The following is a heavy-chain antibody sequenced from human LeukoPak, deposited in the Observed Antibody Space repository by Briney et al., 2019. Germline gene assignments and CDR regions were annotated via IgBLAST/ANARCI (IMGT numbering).Heavy chain of an antibody. CDR2: ITASGINT. V-gene: IGHV3-23*01. Sequence: GGSLRLSCAASGFTFNSYAMTWVRQAPGKGLEWVSAITASGINTYYADSVKGRFTISRDNSKNTLYLQMNSLRAEDTAVYYCARVGLFDFRVDYWGQGTLVTVSS. D-gene: IGHD3-22*01. CDR3: ARVGLFDFRVDY. J-gene: IGHJ4*02. CDR1: GFTFNSYA.